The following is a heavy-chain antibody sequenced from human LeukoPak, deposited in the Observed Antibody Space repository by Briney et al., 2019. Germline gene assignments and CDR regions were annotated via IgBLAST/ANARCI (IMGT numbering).Heavy chain of an antibody. D-gene: IGHD2-8*02. V-gene: IGHV4-4*07. J-gene: IGHJ5*02. CDR1: GGSLNSYY. Sequence: SETLSLTCSVSGGSLNSYYWSWIRQPAGKGLEWIGRVSYSGSTNYNPSLKSRVTISVDTSKNQFSLKLSSVTAADTAVYYCARDLRWGINPWGQGTLVTVSS. CDR3: ARDLRWGINP. CDR2: VSYSGST.